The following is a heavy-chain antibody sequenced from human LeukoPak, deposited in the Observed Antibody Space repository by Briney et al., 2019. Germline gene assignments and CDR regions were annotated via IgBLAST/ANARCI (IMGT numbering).Heavy chain of an antibody. CDR1: GYTFTSYY. D-gene: IGHD5-24*01. Sequence: ASVKVSCKASGYTFTSYYMHWVRQAPGQGLEWMGRINPNSGGTNYAQKFQGRVTMTRDTSISTAYMELSRLRSDDTAVYYCARLRRDGYNYYFDYWGQGTLVTVSS. CDR3: ARLRRDGYNYYFDY. CDR2: INPNSGGT. J-gene: IGHJ4*02. V-gene: IGHV1-2*06.